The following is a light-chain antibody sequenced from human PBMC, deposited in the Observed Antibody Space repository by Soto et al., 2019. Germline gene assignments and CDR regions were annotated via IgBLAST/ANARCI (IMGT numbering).Light chain of an antibody. J-gene: IGLJ7*01. V-gene: IGLV2-8*01. CDR2: EVT. Sequence: QSALTQPPSASGSPGQSVTISCTGTSSDVGRYNYVSWYQHHPGKAPKLMIYEVTKRPSGVPDRFSGSKSGNTASLTVSGLQADDEAEYYCASWDDSLNGRVFGGGTQLTVL. CDR3: ASWDDSLNGRV. CDR1: SSDVGRYNY.